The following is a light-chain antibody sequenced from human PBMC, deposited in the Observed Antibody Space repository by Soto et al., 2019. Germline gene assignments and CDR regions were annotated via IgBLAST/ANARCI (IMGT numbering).Light chain of an antibody. V-gene: IGKV3-20*01. CDR1: PSVSSNY. CDR3: QQHGSTFPCT. J-gene: IGKJ4*01. Sequence: VWSHSPITLSLSPAEGATLSCGASPSVSSNYLAWCQQKPGQAPRLLIYGASPRATGIPDRFSGSRCATDFTPTTSSREPEEAAVSYYQQHGSTFPCTFGGGTKVDIK. CDR2: GAS.